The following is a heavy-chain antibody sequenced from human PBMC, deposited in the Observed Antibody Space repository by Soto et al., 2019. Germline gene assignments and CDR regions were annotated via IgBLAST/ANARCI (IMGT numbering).Heavy chain of an antibody. D-gene: IGHD3-10*01. CDR3: ARDNYYGSGSYYNLFDY. J-gene: IGHJ4*02. CDR1: GGSISSGDYY. Sequence: QVQLQESGPGLVKPSQTLSLTCTVSGGSISSGDYYWSWIRQPPGKGLEWIGYIYYSGSTYYNPSVKSRVTISVDTSTNQFSLKLSSVTAADTAVYYCARDNYYGSGSYYNLFDYWGQGTLVTVSS. CDR2: IYYSGST. V-gene: IGHV4-30-4*01.